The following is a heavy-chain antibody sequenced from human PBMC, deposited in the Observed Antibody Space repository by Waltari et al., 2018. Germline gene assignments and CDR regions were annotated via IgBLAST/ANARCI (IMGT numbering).Heavy chain of an antibody. Sequence: QVVVAGSGGGGAERGLSLRGACAASGFSFRGMRRLWLRQGPGMGGVGVVVVWSDGSNNNYEAAVEGRFIITRDNSTNNLHLQIISLRAEDAAAEYCARAMYTAMVRYYTYGIDDWGQGTPVTVSS. CDR3: ARAMYTAMVRYYTYGIDD. CDR2: VWSDGSNN. D-gene: IGHD5-18*01. V-gene: IGHV3-33*03. J-gene: IGHJ6*02. CDR1: GFSFRGMR.